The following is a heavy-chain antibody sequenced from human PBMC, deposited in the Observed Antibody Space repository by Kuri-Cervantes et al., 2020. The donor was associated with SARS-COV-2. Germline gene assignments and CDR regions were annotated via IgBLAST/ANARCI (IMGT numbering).Heavy chain of an antibody. V-gene: IGHV3-23*01. CDR3: AKDPNGDYVGAFDF. CDR2: IRGGGYTT. Sequence: GGSLRLSCAPSGFTFSRYAMIWVRQAPGKGLEWISAIRGGGYTTYYADSVKGRFTISRDNFKNTLYLQMNNLRAEDTAVYYCAKDPNGDYVGAFDFWGQGTLVIVSS. J-gene: IGHJ3*01. CDR1: GFTFSRYA. D-gene: IGHD4-17*01.